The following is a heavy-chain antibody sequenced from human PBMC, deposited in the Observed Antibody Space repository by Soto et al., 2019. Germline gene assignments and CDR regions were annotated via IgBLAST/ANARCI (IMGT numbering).Heavy chain of an antibody. CDR2: IIPIFGTA. D-gene: IGHD3-3*01. V-gene: IGHV1-69*12. CDR1: GGTFSSYA. Sequence: QVQLVQSGAEVKKPGSSVKVSCKASGGTFSSYAISWVRQAPGPGLEWMGGIIPIFGTANYAQKFQGRVTTTADESTSTAYMELSSLRSEDPAVYYCARGDYDFWRGPGGGMDVWGQGTTGTVSS. J-gene: IGHJ6*02. CDR3: ARGDYDFWRGPGGGMDV.